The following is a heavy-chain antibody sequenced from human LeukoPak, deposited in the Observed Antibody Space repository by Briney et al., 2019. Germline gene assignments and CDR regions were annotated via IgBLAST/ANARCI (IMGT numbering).Heavy chain of an antibody. D-gene: IGHD5-24*01. CDR2: INSDGSST. CDR3: ARDGEMATPRAYDY. J-gene: IGHJ4*02. Sequence: PGGSLRLSCAASGFTFSSYWVHWVRQAQGEGLVWVSRINSDGSSTSYADSVKGRFTISRDNAKNTLYLQMNSLRAEDTAVYYCARDGEMATPRAYDYWGQGTLVTVSS. V-gene: IGHV3-74*01. CDR1: GFTFSSYW.